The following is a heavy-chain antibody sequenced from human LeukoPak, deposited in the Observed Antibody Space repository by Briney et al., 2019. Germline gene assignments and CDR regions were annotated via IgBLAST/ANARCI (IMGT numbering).Heavy chain of an antibody. J-gene: IGHJ4*02. CDR1: GGTFISYA. CDR3: ARLGYSSSYFDY. D-gene: IGHD6-6*01. Sequence: GASVKVSCKASGGTFISYAISWVRQAPGQGLEWMGGIIPIFGTANYAQKFQGRVTITADESTSTAYMELSSLRSEDTAVYYCARLGYSSSYFDYWGQGTLVTVSS. V-gene: IGHV1-69*13. CDR2: IIPIFGTA.